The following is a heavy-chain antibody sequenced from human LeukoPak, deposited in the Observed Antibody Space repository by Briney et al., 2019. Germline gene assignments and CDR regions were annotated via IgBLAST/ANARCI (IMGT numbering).Heavy chain of an antibody. CDR2: ISYDGSNK. Sequence: GGSLRLSCAASGFTFSSYGMHWVRQAPGKGLEWVAVISYDGSNKYYADSVKGRFTISRDNSKNTLYLQMNSLRAEDTAVYYCAKDPHYYYGSEPDYWGQGTLVTVSS. CDR3: AKDPHYYYGSEPDY. CDR1: GFTFSSYG. J-gene: IGHJ4*02. D-gene: IGHD3-10*01. V-gene: IGHV3-30*18.